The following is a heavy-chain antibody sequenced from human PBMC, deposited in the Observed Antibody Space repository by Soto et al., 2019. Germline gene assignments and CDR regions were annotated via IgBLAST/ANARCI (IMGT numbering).Heavy chain of an antibody. CDR1: GLTISGKKY. V-gene: IGHV3-53*01. CDR3: PTWHEREHAYDV. D-gene: IGHD1-1*01. CDR2: LYDVDGS. J-gene: IGHJ3*01. Sequence: DVQLVESGGGLIQPGESLRLSCAAFGLTISGKKYVAWVRQAPGRGLEWVSALYDVDGSFYADSVKGRFTTSSDSSKTTEYLHMKDLRPDDTAAYYCPTWHEREHAYDVWGQGTTVTVSS.